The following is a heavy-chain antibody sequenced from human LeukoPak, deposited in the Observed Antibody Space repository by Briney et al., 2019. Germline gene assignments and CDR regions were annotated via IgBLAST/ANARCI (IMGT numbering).Heavy chain of an antibody. CDR2: IRYDGSNK. J-gene: IGHJ4*02. CDR3: ARDYNFWSGYYSPTRGYFGY. D-gene: IGHD3-3*01. CDR1: GFTFSGSG. V-gene: IGHV3-30*02. Sequence: PGGSLRLSCAASGFTFSGSGMHWVRQAPGKGLEWVTFIRYDGSNKYYTDSVKGRFTISRDNSKNMLYLQMDSLGAEDTAVYYCARDYNFWSGYYSPTRGYFGYWGQGTLVTVSS.